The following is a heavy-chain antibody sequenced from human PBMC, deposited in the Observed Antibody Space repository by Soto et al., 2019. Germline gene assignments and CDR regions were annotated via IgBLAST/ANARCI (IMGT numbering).Heavy chain of an antibody. Sequence: QVQLVQSGAEMRRPGSSVKVSCKSSGGNFSTNPVNWVRQAPGQGLEWMGGIIPIHGISKNEQKFQGRVTITADESRSTVYMELSNLRADDTAIYFCATGNSGSYYWGWFDPWGQGTLVTVSS. V-gene: IGHV1-69*01. J-gene: IGHJ5*02. D-gene: IGHD3-10*01. CDR2: IIPIHGIS. CDR1: GGNFSTNP. CDR3: ATGNSGSYYWGWFDP.